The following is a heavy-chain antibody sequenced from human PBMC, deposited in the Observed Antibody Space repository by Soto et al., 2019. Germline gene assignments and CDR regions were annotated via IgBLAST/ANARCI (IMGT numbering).Heavy chain of an antibody. CDR1: GFSLTTGGVA. J-gene: IGHJ2*01. V-gene: IGHV2-5*02. D-gene: IGHD2-15*01. CDR2: IYWDDDK. CDR3: ARSECSGDVCDSRWYFGL. Sequence: QITLKESGPTLVKPTQTLTLTCTFSGFSLTTGGVAVGWLRQPPGKALVWLALIYWDDDKRYSPSLESRLSITKDPSKNQAVLTITSMDPADTATYYCARSECSGDVCDSRWYFGLWGRGTLVTVSS.